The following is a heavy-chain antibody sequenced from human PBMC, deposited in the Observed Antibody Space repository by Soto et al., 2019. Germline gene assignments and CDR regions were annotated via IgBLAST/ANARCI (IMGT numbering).Heavy chain of an antibody. CDR2: IYHCGST. V-gene: IGHV4-30-2*01. J-gene: IGHJ4*02. Sequence: QLQLQESGSGLVKPSQTLSLTCAVSGGSISSGGYSWSWIRQPPGKGLEWIGYIYHCGSTYYNLSLQSRGTIPGTRSTSQFSLKLCSVTAADTAVYYCARDPGRWGQGTLVTVSS. CDR3: ARDPGR. CDR1: GGSISSGGYS.